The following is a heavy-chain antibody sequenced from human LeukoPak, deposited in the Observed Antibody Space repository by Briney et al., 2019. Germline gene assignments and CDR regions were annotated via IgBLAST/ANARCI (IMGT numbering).Heavy chain of an antibody. V-gene: IGHV3-23*01. CDR3: AKDGRITMIVVVTMFDY. J-gene: IGHJ4*02. CDR2: ISGSGGST. CDR1: GFTFSSYA. D-gene: IGHD3-22*01. Sequence: GGSLRLSRAASGFTFSSYAMSWVRQAPGKGLEWVSAISGSGGSTYYADSVKGRFTISRDNSKNTLYLQMNSLRAEDTAVYYCAKDGRITMIVVVTMFDYWGQGTLVTVSS.